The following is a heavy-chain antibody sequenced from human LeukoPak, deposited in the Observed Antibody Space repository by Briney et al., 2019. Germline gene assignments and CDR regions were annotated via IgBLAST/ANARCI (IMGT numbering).Heavy chain of an antibody. V-gene: IGHV3-64*01. D-gene: IGHD4-23*01. CDR1: GFTFSSYA. CDR2: ISSSGDST. J-gene: IGHJ4*02. Sequence: GGSLKLSCAASGFTFSSYAMHWVRQAPGKGLEYVSTISSSGDSTYYANSVRGRFTISRDNSKNTLYLQMGSLRAEDTAVYYCASSYGSNKNPFEYWGQGTLVTVPS. CDR3: ASSYGSNKNPFEY.